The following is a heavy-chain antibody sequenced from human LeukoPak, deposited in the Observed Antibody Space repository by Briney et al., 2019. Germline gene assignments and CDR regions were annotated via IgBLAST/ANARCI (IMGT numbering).Heavy chain of an antibody. V-gene: IGHV3-30*18. CDR3: AKDERYYGMDV. J-gene: IGHJ6*02. CDR2: ISYDGSNK. CDR1: GFTFSSYG. Sequence: GGAPRPSCAAPGFTFSSYGMPWGPQGPGKGAGGVAVISYDGSNKYYADSVKGRFTISRDNSKNTLYLQMNSLRAEDTAVYYCAKDERYYGMDVWGQGTTVTVSS.